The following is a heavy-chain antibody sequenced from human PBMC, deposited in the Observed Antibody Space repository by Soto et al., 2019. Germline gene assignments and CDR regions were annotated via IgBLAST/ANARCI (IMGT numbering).Heavy chain of an antibody. CDR2: IYYTGTS. D-gene: IGHD3-3*01. J-gene: IGHJ4*02. CDR3: ASLVGYYQAFDN. V-gene: IGHV4-59*08. Sequence: QVQLQESGPGLVKPSETLSLTCTVSGGSIRNNYWSWIRQPPGKGLEWVWYIYYTGTSKYNPSLKSRVTLSVDSSKNQFSLKLDSVTAADTAVYYCASLVGYYQAFDNWGQGTLVTVSS. CDR1: GGSIRNNY.